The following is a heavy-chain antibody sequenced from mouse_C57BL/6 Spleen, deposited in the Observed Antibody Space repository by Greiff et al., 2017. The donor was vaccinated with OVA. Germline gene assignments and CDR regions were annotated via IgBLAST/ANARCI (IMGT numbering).Heavy chain of an antibody. CDR2: IRSKSNNYAT. CDR1: GFSFNTYA. D-gene: IGHD3-2*02. J-gene: IGHJ4*01. CDR3: VRQLRDYARDY. Sequence: EVQLVESGGGLVQPKGSLKLSCAASGFSFNTYAMNWVRQAPGKGLEWVARIRSKSNNYATYYADSVKDRFTISRDDSESMLYLQMNNLKTEDTAMYYCVRQLRDYARDYWGQGTSVTVSS. V-gene: IGHV10-1*01.